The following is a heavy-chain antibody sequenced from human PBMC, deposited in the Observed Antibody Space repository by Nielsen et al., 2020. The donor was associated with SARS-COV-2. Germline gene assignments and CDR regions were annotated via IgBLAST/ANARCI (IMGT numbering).Heavy chain of an antibody. V-gene: IGHV3-7*01. CDR3: ARVRSGSYYGSFDY. J-gene: IGHJ4*02. D-gene: IGHD1-26*01. CDR2: IKPDGSEK. Sequence: GESLKISCAASGFTFTSHWMSWVRQAPGKGLEWVANIKPDGSEKYYADSVKGRFTISRDNSKNTLYLQMNSLRAEDTAVYYCARVRSGSYYGSFDYWGQGTLVTVSS. CDR1: GFTFTSHW.